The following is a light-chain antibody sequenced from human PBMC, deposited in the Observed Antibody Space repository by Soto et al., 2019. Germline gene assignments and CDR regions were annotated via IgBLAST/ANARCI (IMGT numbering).Light chain of an antibody. V-gene: IGKV3-11*01. CDR3: KQSSASLT. Sequence: EIVLTHAPDTMSLSPGKPTTIPCWASHSVTTHLAWLQQRPGQTPRILIYDASTRAPGIQTRFSGRGSGAEFTLTIRSLEPEDFAVYYCKQSSASLTCGQGTRLEIK. J-gene: IGKJ5*01. CDR1: HSVTTH. CDR2: DAS.